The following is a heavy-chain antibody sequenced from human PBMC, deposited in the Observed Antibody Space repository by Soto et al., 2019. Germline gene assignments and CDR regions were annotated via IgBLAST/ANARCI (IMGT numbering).Heavy chain of an antibody. CDR2: ISAYNGNT. J-gene: IGHJ3*02. D-gene: IGHD3-9*01. V-gene: IGHV1-18*01. Sequence: ASVKVYCKASGYTFTSYGISWVRQAPGQGLEWMGWISAYNGNTNYAQKLQGRVTMTTDTSTSTAYMELRSLRSDDTAVYYCARTQIHYDILTGYYSDDAFDIWGQGTMVTVSS. CDR1: GYTFTSYG. CDR3: ARTQIHYDILTGYYSDDAFDI.